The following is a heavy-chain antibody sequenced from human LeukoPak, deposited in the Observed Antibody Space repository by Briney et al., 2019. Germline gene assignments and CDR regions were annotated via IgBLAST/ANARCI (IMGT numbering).Heavy chain of an antibody. CDR2: INSDGSST. Sequence: SGGSLRLSCPASGFTFSSYWMHWVRQAPGKGLVWVSRINSDGSSTSYADSVKGRFTISRDNAKNTLYLQMNSLRAEDTAVYYCAREGRRQMATTFDYWGQGTLVTVSS. CDR1: GFTFSSYW. D-gene: IGHD5-24*01. V-gene: IGHV3-74*01. J-gene: IGHJ4*02. CDR3: AREGRRQMATTFDY.